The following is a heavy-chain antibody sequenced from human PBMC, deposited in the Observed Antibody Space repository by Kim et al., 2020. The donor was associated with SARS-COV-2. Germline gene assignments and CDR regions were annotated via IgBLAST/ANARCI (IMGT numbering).Heavy chain of an antibody. J-gene: IGHJ4*02. D-gene: IGHD6-19*01. V-gene: IGHV4-39*07. Sequence: NPALKSRVTITVDTSKNQFSLKLSSVTAADTAVYYCASTTSSGWLGLGFYWGQGTLVTVSS. CDR3: ASTTSSGWLGLGFY.